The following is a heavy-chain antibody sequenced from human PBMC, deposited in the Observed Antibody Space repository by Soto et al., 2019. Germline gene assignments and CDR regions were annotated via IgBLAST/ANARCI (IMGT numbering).Heavy chain of an antibody. D-gene: IGHD2-21*02. CDR1: GYPLTDYF. CDR3: ARELYSCGGDCPYYMDY. CDR2: ISLYHHST. Sequence: GXSVKVSYNPLGYPLTDYFIHWVRQAPGQGLEWMGIISLYHHSTSYAQKFQGRLTVTADTSTTTVYMDLSSLTSEDSAVYWCARELYSCGGDCPYYMDYWGQGTLVTVSS. J-gene: IGHJ4*02. V-gene: IGHV1-46*01.